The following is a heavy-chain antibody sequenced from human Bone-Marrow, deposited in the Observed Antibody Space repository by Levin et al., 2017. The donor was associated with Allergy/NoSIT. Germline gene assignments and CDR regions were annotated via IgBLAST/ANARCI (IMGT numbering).Heavy chain of an antibody. CDR2: INPNSGDT. Sequence: GESLKISCKASGYTFTDYFNHWVRLAPGQGLEWMGWINPNSGDTDSSQNFQGTVTMTRDTSISTAYMEVTSLTSNDTALYYCARISSAAFDMWGQGTVVTVSS. V-gene: IGHV1-2*02. J-gene: IGHJ3*02. CDR1: GYTFTDYF. D-gene: IGHD6-19*01. CDR3: ARISSAAFDM.